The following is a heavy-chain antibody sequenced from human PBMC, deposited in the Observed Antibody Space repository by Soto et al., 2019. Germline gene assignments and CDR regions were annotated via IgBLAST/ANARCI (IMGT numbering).Heavy chain of an antibody. CDR2: IFSSDEK. J-gene: IGHJ5*02. V-gene: IGHV2-26*01. Sequence: GPTLVNPTETLTLTCTVSGFSLSNARMGVTWIRQPPGRALEWLAHIFSSDEKSYITSLESRRTISKDTSKSQVVLIMTNMDPVDTATYYCARIVRYFGELETYNWFDPWGQGTLVTVSS. CDR1: GFSLSNARMG. D-gene: IGHD3-10*01. CDR3: ARIVRYFGELETYNWFDP.